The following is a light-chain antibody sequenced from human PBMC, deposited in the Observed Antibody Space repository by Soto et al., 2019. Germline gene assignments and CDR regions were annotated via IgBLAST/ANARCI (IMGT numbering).Light chain of an antibody. V-gene: IGKV1-17*01. CDR3: LHHNSYPLT. CDR1: QGIRND. Sequence: DIKMTQSPSSMSASEGDRVTITCRASQGIRNDLGWYQQKPGKAPKRLIYAASSLQSGVPSRFSGSGSGIEYTLCFSTLQPGYFSTDYGLHHNSYPLTFCHGTKGDSK. CDR2: AAS. J-gene: IGKJ3*01.